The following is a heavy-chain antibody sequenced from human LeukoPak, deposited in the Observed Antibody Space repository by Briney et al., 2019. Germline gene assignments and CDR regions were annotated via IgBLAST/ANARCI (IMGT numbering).Heavy chain of an antibody. V-gene: IGHV3-7*01. CDR1: GFTFSRYW. Sequence: GGSLRLSCAAAGFTFSRYWMNWYRQAPGKGLEWVGNINQDAREINYVDSVRGRFTISRDNAKNSLHLQMNSLRAEDTAVYYCAREYDSSGYYAPFDYWGQGTLVTVSS. D-gene: IGHD3-22*01. CDR2: INQDAREI. CDR3: AREYDSSGYYAPFDY. J-gene: IGHJ4*02.